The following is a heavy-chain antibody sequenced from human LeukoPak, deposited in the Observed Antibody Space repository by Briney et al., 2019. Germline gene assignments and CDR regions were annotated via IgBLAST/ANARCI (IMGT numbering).Heavy chain of an antibody. CDR2: INHSGST. V-gene: IGHV4-34*01. CDR3: ARGLWFDY. CDR1: GGSFSDYY. Sequence: SETLSLTCAVYGGSFSDYYWTWIRQPPGKGLGWIGEINHSGSTNYNPSLKSRVTISVDTSKNQFSLKLSSVTAADTAVYYCARGLWFDYWGQGTLVTVSS. D-gene: IGHD3-16*01. J-gene: IGHJ4*02.